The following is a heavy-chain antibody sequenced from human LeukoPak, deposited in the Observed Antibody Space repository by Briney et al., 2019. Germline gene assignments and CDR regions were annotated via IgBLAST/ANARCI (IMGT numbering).Heavy chain of an antibody. Sequence: PGGSLRLSCAASGFTFSSYAMSWVRQAPGKGLEWVSAISGSGGSTYYADSVKGRFTISRDNSKNTLYLQMSSLRAEDTAVYYCAKGKDYYDSSRSAEYFQHWGQGTLVTVSS. V-gene: IGHV3-23*01. J-gene: IGHJ1*01. D-gene: IGHD3-22*01. CDR3: AKGKDYYDSSRSAEYFQH. CDR1: GFTFSSYA. CDR2: ISGSGGST.